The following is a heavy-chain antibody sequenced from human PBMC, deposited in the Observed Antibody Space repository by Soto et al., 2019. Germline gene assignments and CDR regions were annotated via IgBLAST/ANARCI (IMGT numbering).Heavy chain of an antibody. CDR3: ARAKTCSVGNCYDLDS. Sequence: QVQLVQSGAEVKKPGASVKVSCKASGYTFTSYGITWVRQAPGQGLEWMGWISAYNGNTNFVQKLQGRVTMTTDTSTSTAYMELRSLRSDDTAMYYCARAKTCSVGNCYDLDSWCQGTLVTVSS. CDR2: ISAYNGNT. J-gene: IGHJ4*02. CDR1: GYTFTSYG. V-gene: IGHV1-18*01. D-gene: IGHD2-15*01.